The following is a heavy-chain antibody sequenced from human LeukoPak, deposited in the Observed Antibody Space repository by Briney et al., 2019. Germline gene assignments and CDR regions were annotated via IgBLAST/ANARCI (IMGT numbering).Heavy chain of an antibody. D-gene: IGHD3-10*01. CDR3: ATTIXYGSGXQRPGKYYFDY. V-gene: IGHV3-53*01. J-gene: IGHJ4*02. CDR2: IYAGGST. Sequence: GGSLRLSCAASGFTVSTNYMSWVRQAPGKGLEWVSTIYAGGSTYYADSVKGRFTISRDSSKNTLYFQMNSLRAEDTAVYYCATTIXYGSGXQRPGKYYFDYWGQGTLVTVSS. CDR1: GFTVSTNY.